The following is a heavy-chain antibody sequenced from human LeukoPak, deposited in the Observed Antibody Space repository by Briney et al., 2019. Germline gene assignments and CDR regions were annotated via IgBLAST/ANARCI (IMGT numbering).Heavy chain of an antibody. D-gene: IGHD1-26*01. CDR3: AIHPSSSGNYWSGAFDI. CDR1: GFTFSSYA. CDR2: ISSNGGST. Sequence: GGSLRLSCAASGFTFSSYAMHWVRQAPGKGLEYVSAISSNGGSTYYANSVKGRFTISRDNSKNTLYLQMGSLRAEDMAVYYCAIHPSSSGNYWSGAFDIWGQGTMVTVSS. V-gene: IGHV3-64*01. J-gene: IGHJ3*02.